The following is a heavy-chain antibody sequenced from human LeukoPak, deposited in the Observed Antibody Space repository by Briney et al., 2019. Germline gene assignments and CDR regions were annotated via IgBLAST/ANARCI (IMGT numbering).Heavy chain of an antibody. Sequence: PGGSLRLSCVVSGFSLNDDCVSWIRQAPGKGLEWVAVIWDDASNKYYADSVKGRFTISRDNSKNTLYLQMNSLRAEDTAVYYCARAEVPAAIKSGAFDIWGQGTMVTVSS. CDR3: ARAEVPAAIKSGAFDI. CDR1: GFSLNDDC. D-gene: IGHD2-2*01. V-gene: IGHV3-33*08. J-gene: IGHJ3*02. CDR2: IWDDASNK.